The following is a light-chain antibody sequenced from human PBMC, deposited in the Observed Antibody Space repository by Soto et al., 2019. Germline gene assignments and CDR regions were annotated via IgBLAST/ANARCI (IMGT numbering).Light chain of an antibody. CDR1: QSLLYSNGYNY. CDR3: MQALQTPCT. CDR2: LGS. J-gene: IGKJ2*02. V-gene: IGKV2-28*01. Sequence: DLVMTQSPLSLPVTPGEPASISCRSSQSLLYSNGYNYLDWYLQKPGQSPQLLIYLGSNRASGVPDRFSGSGSGTDFTLKISRVEAEDVGVYYCMQALQTPCTFGQGTKLEIK.